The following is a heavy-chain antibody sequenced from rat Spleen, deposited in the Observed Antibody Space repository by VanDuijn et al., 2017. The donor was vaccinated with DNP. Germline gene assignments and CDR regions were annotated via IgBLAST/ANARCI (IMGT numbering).Heavy chain of an antibody. Sequence: EVKLVESGGGLVQPGRSLKLSCVASGFIFSNYWMTWIRQAPGKGLEWVASITNTGGSTYYPDSVKGRFNITRDNAKSTLYLQMNSLRAEDTATYYCTRSSTRGFDYWGQGVMVTVSS. CDR1: GFIFSNYW. V-gene: IGHV5-31*01. CDR2: ITNTGGST. D-gene: IGHD1-11*01. CDR3: TRSSTRGFDY. J-gene: IGHJ2*01.